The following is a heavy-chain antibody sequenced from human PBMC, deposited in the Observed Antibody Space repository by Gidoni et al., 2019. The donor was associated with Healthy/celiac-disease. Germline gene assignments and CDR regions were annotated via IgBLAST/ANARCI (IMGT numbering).Heavy chain of an antibody. CDR2: SYPSDSDT. Sequence: EVQLVQSVAEVQKPGESLKFSGKGSGYSFTSYWIGWVRQMPGEGLEWIGISYPSDSDTRYRPSFQGQVTSPADNSISTADLKWSSLKASDTAMYYCAGHLTPGSKYNSSSFDYWGQGTLVTVSS. V-gene: IGHV5-51*01. CDR3: AGHLTPGSKYNSSSFDY. D-gene: IGHD6-6*01. J-gene: IGHJ4*01. CDR1: GYSFTSYW.